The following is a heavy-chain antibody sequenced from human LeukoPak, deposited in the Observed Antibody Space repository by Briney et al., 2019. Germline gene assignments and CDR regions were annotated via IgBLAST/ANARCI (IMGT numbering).Heavy chain of an antibody. Sequence: SETLSLTCTVSGGSISSYYWSWIRQPPGKGLEWIGYIYYSGSTNYNPSLKSRVTISVDTSKNQFSLKLSSVTAADTAVYYCARAGNWNDEYYFDYWGQGTLVTVSS. CDR1: GGSISSYY. J-gene: IGHJ4*02. V-gene: IGHV4-59*01. CDR2: IYYSGST. CDR3: ARAGNWNDEYYFDY. D-gene: IGHD1-20*01.